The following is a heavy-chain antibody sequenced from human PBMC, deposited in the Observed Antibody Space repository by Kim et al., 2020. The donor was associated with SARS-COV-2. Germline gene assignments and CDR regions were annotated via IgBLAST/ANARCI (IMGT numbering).Heavy chain of an antibody. J-gene: IGHJ4*02. CDR2: ISDSGGRT. CDR3: ARKPCSVNCLDSRHVDY. Sequence: GGSLRLSCAASGFTFSSFAMSWVRQGPGKGLEWVSAISDSGGRTYYADSVKGRFTISRDNSKNTLYLQMNSLRAEDTAEYYCARKPCSVNCLDSRHVDYWGQGTLVTVSS. V-gene: IGHV3-23*01. D-gene: IGHD2-15*01. CDR1: GFTFSSFA.